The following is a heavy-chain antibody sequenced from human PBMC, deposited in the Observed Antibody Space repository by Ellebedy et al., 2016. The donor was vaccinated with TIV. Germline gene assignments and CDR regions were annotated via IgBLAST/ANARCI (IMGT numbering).Heavy chain of an antibody. D-gene: IGHD4-17*01. CDR3: ARAYGDYSYYYYGMDV. CDR1: GGSISSGSYY. J-gene: IGHJ6*02. Sequence: SETLSLXXTVSGGSISSGSYYWSWIRQPAGKGLEWIGRIYTSGSTNYNPSLKSRVTMSVDTSKNQFSLKLSSVTAADTAVYYCARAYGDYSYYYYGMDVWGQGTTVTVSS. V-gene: IGHV4-61*02. CDR2: IYTSGST.